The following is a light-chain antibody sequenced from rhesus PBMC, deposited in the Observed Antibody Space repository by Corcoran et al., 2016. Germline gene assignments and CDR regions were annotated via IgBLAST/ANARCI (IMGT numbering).Light chain of an antibody. CDR1: ENIYSD. CDR3: QQPYDAPWT. CDR2: AAS. V-gene: IGKV1-44*03. Sequence: DIQMTQSPSALSASVGDRVTISCRTSENIYSDLAWYQQKPGKAPKRLLYAASRLQIGIPSRFSGSGSGTHFTLTISSLRPEGAMTYYCQQPYDAPWTFGQGTKVEI. J-gene: IGKJ1*01.